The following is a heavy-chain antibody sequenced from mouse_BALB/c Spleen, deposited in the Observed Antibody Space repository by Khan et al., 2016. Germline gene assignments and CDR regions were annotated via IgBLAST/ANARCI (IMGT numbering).Heavy chain of an antibody. CDR2: INPDSSTI. Sequence: EVKLLESGGGLVQPGGSLKLSCAASGFDFSRYWMTWVRQAPGKGLEWIGEINPDSSTINYTPSLKDKFIISRDNAKNTLFLQMSKERSEDTVLYYCARRRFDGYFDVWGAGTTVTVSS. CDR1: GFDFSRYW. D-gene: IGHD1-1*01. J-gene: IGHJ1*01. CDR3: ARRRFDGYFDV. V-gene: IGHV4-1*02.